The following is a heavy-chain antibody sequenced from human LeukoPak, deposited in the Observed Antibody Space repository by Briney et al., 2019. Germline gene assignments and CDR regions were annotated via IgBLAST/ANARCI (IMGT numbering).Heavy chain of an antibody. CDR3: ARSSYDSSGYYYNY. CDR1: GYTFTSYD. D-gene: IGHD3-22*01. V-gene: IGHV1-8*01. J-gene: IGHJ4*02. Sequence: ASVTVSCKASGYTFTSYDINWVRQATGQRLEWMGWMNPNSGNTGYAQKFQGRVTMTRNTSISTAYMELSSLRSEDTAVYYCARSSYDSSGYYYNYWGQGTLVTVSS. CDR2: MNPNSGNT.